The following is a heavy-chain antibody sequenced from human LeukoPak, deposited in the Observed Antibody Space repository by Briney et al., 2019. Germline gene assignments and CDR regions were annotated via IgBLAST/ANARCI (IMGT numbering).Heavy chain of an antibody. CDR3: VGGTMTPLGYYYGMDV. J-gene: IGHJ6*02. Sequence: PSETLSLTCTDSGGSISSGSYYWSWIRQPAGKGLEWIGRIYTSGSTNYNPSLKSRVTISVDTSKNQFSLKLSSVTAADTAVYYCVGGTMTPLGYYYGMDVWGQGTLVSVSS. CDR2: IYTSGST. V-gene: IGHV4-61*02. CDR1: GGSISSGSYY. D-gene: IGHD3-16*01.